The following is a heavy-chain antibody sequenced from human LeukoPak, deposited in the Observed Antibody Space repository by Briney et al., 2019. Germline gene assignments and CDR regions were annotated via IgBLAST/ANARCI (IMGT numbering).Heavy chain of an antibody. V-gene: IGHV1-18*01. J-gene: IGHJ2*01. CDR2: ISAYNGNT. Sequence: ASVTLSCTASGYTFTSYCISWVRQAPGQGLEWMGWISAYNGNTNYEQKLQGRVTMTTDTSTSTAYMELRRLRSDDTAVYYCARERGKGVPRGYFDLWGRGTLVTVSS. CDR1: GYTFTSYC. D-gene: IGHD3-10*01. CDR3: ARERGKGVPRGYFDL.